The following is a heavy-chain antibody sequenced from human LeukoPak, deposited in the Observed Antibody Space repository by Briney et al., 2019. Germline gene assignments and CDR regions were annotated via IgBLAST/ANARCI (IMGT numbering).Heavy chain of an antibody. V-gene: IGHV4-61*02. J-gene: IGHJ4*02. CDR1: GGSISSGDYY. Sequence: SETLSLTCTVSGGSISSGDYYWSWIRQPPGKGLEWIGRIYTSGSTNYNPSLKSRVTISVDTSKNQFSLKLSSVTAADTAVYYCARDLGYCSSTSCSDRGPLDYWGQGTLVTVSS. CDR2: IYTSGST. D-gene: IGHD2-2*01. CDR3: ARDLGYCSSTSCSDRGPLDY.